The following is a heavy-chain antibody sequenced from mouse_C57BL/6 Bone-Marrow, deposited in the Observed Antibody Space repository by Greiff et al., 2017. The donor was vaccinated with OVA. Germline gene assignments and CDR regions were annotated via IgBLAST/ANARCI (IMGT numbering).Heavy chain of an antibody. CDR1: GFTFSSYA. J-gene: IGHJ4*01. CDR3: TRLLDAMDY. V-gene: IGHV5-9-1*02. CDR2: ISSGGDYI. D-gene: IGHD2-1*01. Sequence: EVKLVESGEGLVKPGGSLKLSCAASGFTFSSYAMSWVRQTPEKRLEWVAYISSGGDYIYYADTVKGRYTISRDNARNTLYLQMSSLKSEDTALYYYTRLLDAMDYWGQGTSVTVSS.